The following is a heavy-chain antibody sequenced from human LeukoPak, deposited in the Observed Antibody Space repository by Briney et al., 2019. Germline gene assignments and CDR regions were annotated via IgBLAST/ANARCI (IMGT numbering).Heavy chain of an antibody. V-gene: IGHV3-73*01. CDR2: IRSKANNYAT. CDR1: GFTFSASA. CDR3: IRPMGSSTWFDP. Sequence: GGSLRLSCTASGFTFSASAMHWVRQASRQGLEWVGRIRSKANNYATAYAASVNGRFTISRDDSKNTAYLQMNSLKSEDSAAYYCIRPMGSSTWFDPWGQGTLVTVSS. D-gene: IGHD1-26*01. J-gene: IGHJ5*02.